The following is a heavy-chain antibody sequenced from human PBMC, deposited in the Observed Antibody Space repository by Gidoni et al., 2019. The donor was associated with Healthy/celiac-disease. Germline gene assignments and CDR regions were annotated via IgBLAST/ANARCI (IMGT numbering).Heavy chain of an antibody. D-gene: IGHD5-12*01. Sequence: QVQIVQSGAEVKKPGASVKVSCKAAGYTFTSYGISWVRQAPGQGLEWMGWIIAYNGNTNYAQKLQCIVTMTTDTSTSTAYMELRSLRSDDTAVYYCARGREGYTTSYFDYWGQGTLVTVSS. V-gene: IGHV1-18*01. J-gene: IGHJ4*02. CDR1: GYTFTSYG. CDR3: ARGREGYTTSYFDY. CDR2: IIAYNGNT.